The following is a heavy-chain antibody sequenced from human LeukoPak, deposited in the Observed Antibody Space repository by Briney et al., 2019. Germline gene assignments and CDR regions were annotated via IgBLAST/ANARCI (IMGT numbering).Heavy chain of an antibody. CDR1: GFTFSTYA. J-gene: IGHJ4*02. CDR2: VSGSGGTT. V-gene: IGHV3-23*01. D-gene: IGHD6-13*01. Sequence: PGGSLRLSWAAAGFTFSTYAMSWVRQAPGKGLEWVSVVSGSGGTTVYADSVKGRFTISRDNSKNTLYLQMNSLRAEDTAVYYCAKDRPLSLSSSQFDYWGQGTLVTVSS. CDR3: AKDRPLSLSSSQFDY.